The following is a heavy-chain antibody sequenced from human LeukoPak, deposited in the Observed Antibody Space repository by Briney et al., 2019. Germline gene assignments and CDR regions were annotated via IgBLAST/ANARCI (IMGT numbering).Heavy chain of an antibody. J-gene: IGHJ4*02. D-gene: IGHD6-19*01. Sequence: SETLSLTCTVSGGSISTTSYYWAWVRQPPGKGLEWIGSIYFSGTTHYSPSLKSRATISVDTSKNKFSLELTSLTVADTAVYYCARHERSIAVAGSFDFWGQGTLVTVSS. CDR3: ARHERSIAVAGSFDF. V-gene: IGHV4-39*01. CDR1: GGSISTTSYY. CDR2: IYFSGTT.